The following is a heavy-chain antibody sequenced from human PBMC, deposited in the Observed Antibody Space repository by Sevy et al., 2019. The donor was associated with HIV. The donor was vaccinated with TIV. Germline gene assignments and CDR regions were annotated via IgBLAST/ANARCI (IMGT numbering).Heavy chain of an antibody. D-gene: IGHD3-10*01. J-gene: IGHJ6*03. Sequence: GGYLRLSCAASGFTFSSYGMHWVRQAPGKGLEWVAVIWYDGSNKYYADSVKGRFTISRDNSKNTLYLQMNSLRAEDTAVCYCARDPKGFGELHHYYYYMDVWGKGTTVTVSS. CDR2: IWYDGSNK. CDR1: GFTFSSYG. CDR3: ARDPKGFGELHHYYYYMDV. V-gene: IGHV3-33*01.